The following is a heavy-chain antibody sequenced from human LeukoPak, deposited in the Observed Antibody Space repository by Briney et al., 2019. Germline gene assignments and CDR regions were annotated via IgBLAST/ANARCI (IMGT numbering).Heavy chain of an antibody. CDR3: ARVHPPSTGWATRGDWFDP. Sequence: ASVKVSCKASGGTFSSYAISWVRQAPGQGLEWMGGIIPIFGTANYAQKIQGRVTITADESTSTAYMGLSSLRSEDTAVYYCARVHPPSTGWATRGDWFDPWGQGTLVTVSS. J-gene: IGHJ5*02. CDR2: IIPIFGTA. CDR1: GGTFSSYA. V-gene: IGHV1-69*13. D-gene: IGHD2-15*01.